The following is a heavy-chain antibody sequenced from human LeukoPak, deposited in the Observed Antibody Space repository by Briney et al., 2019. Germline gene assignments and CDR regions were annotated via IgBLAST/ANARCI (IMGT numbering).Heavy chain of an antibody. J-gene: IGHJ4*02. D-gene: IGHD3-16*02. CDR3: ARESQDDYFWATYHYRFDS. CDR1: GYIFTNYN. V-gene: IGHV1-3*04. Sequence: ASVKVSCKASGYIFTNYNMHWVRQAPGQRLEWMAWINTDNGSTKYSQKFQGRVTITRDPSASTAYMELSSLRSEDTAVYFCARESQDDYFWATYHYRFDSWGQGTLVTVSS. CDR2: INTDNGST.